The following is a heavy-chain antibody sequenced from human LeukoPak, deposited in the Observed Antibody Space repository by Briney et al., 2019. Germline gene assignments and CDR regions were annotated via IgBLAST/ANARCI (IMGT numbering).Heavy chain of an antibody. Sequence: GSLRLSCAASGFTFSSYAMSWVRQAPGKGLEWVSAISSSGGSTYYADSVKGRFTISRDNSKNTLYLQMNSLRAEDTAVYYCAKGRGIAAAGTGYYYYGMDVWGQGTTVTVSS. D-gene: IGHD6-13*01. V-gene: IGHV3-23*01. CDR3: AKGRGIAAAGTGYYYYGMDV. CDR2: ISSSGGST. CDR1: GFTFSSYA. J-gene: IGHJ6*02.